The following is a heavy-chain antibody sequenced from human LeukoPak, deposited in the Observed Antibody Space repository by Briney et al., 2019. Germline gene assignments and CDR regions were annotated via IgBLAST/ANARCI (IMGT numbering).Heavy chain of an antibody. CDR2: ISGSGGST. V-gene: IGHV3-23*01. CDR3: AKEGNGANGDYYVGAFDI. D-gene: IGHD4-17*01. Sequence: QPGGSLRLSCAASGFTFSSYAMSWVRQAPGKGLEWVSAISGSGGSTYYADSVRGRFTISTDNSKNTLYLQMNSLRAEDTAVYCCAKEGNGANGDYYVGAFDIWGQGTMVTVSS. J-gene: IGHJ3*02. CDR1: GFTFSSYA.